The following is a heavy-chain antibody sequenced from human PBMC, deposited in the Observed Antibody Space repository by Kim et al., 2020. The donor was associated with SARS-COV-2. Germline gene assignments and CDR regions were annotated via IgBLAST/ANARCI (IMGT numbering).Heavy chain of an antibody. CDR3: ARSPAIVSWNCLDS. J-gene: IGHJ5*01. V-gene: IGHV4-4*07. CDR1: GDSISTYD. CDR2: IYTSGGT. D-gene: IGHD2-2*01. Sequence: SETLSLTCTVSGDSISTYDWSWIRQPAGKGLEWIGRIYTSGGTNYNPSLRSRVTMSVDMSNNQLSLELTSVTAADTAVYYCARSPAIVSWNCLDSWGQGTPVTVSS.